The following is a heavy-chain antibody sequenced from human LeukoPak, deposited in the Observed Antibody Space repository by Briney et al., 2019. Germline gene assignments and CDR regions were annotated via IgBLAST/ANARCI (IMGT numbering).Heavy chain of an antibody. Sequence: GASVKVSCKASGGTLSSYAISWVRQAPGQGLEWMGGIIPIFGTANYAQKFQGRVTITTGESTSTAYMELSSLRSEDTAVYYCARGLESGSYCVYWGQGTLVTVSS. V-gene: IGHV1-69*05. CDR3: ARGLESGSYCVY. CDR1: GGTLSSYA. J-gene: IGHJ4*02. D-gene: IGHD1-26*01. CDR2: IIPIFGTA.